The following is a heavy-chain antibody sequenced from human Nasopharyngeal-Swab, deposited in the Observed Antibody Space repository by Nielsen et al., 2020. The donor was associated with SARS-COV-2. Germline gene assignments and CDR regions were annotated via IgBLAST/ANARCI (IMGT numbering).Heavy chain of an antibody. CDR3: TRATSGSYYYDSSGIYYYGMDV. CDR2: IRSKAYGGTT. V-gene: IGHV3-49*04. Sequence: GGSLRLSCTASGFTFGDYAMSWVRQAPGKGLEWVGFIRSKAYGGTTEYAASVKGRFTISRDDSKSIAYLQMNSLKTEDTAVYYCTRATSGSYYYDSSGIYYYGMDVWGQGTTVTVSS. D-gene: IGHD3-22*01. J-gene: IGHJ6*02. CDR1: GFTFGDYA.